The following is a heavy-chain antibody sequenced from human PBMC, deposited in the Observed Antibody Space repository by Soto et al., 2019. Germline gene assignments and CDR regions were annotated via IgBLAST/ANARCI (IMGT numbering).Heavy chain of an antibody. Sequence: WLSWDRQAPGKGLEWVANIKEDGGTTDYAPPVKGRFTISRDDSRNMLYLQMNSLKTEDTAVYYCTTVSTVTTSSSWGQGTLVNGSS. CDR3: TTVSTVTTSSS. J-gene: IGHJ4*02. V-gene: IGHV3-15*01. D-gene: IGHD4-17*01. CDR2: IKEDGGTT. CDR1: W.